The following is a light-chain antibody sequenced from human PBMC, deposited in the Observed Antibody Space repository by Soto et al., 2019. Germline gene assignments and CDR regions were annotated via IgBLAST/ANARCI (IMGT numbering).Light chain of an antibody. J-gene: IGLJ2*01. CDR3: CSYAGSSTLVV. Sequence: QSVLTQPASVSGSPGQSITISCTGTSSDVGSYNLVSWYQQHPGKAPKLMIYEGSKRPSGVSNRFSGSKSGNTASLTISGLQAVHEADYYCCSYAGSSTLVVFGGGTKLTVL. CDR1: SSDVGSYNL. V-gene: IGLV2-23*03. CDR2: EGS.